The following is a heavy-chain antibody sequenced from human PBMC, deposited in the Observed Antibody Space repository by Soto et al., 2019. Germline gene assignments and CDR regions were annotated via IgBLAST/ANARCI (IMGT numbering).Heavy chain of an antibody. CDR1: GFTFSSYW. V-gene: IGHV3-7*03. CDR3: AGPYYYDSSGYQGYAFDI. Sequence: QPGGSLRLSCAASGFTFSSYWMTWVRQAPGKGLEWVANIKQDGSEKYYVDSVKGRFTISRDNAKNSLYLHMHSLRAEDTAVYYCAGPYYYDSSGYQGYAFDIWGQGTMVTVSS. J-gene: IGHJ3*02. CDR2: IKQDGSEK. D-gene: IGHD3-22*01.